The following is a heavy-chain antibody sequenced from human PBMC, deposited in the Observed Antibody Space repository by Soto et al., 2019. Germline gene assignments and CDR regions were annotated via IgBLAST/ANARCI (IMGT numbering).Heavy chain of an antibody. V-gene: IGHV1-2*02. J-gene: IGHJ4*02. CDR3: GRGRSGELVVFY. D-gene: IGHD1-7*01. CDR2: ISPKSGGT. Sequence: QVQLVQSGAEVKESGASVKVSCKASGYTFTGYYIHWVRQAPGQGLEWVGEISPKSGGTRYAQKFKGRVTMTKETSITTVYMELSNLSPDDTAVYYCGRGRSGELVVFYWGQGTLVTVHS. CDR1: GYTFTGYY.